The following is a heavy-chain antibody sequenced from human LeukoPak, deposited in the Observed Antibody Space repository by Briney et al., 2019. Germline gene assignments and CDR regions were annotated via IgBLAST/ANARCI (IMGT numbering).Heavy chain of an antibody. CDR1: GFTFSDYY. J-gene: IGHJ3*02. D-gene: IGHD4-17*01. CDR2: ISSSGSTI. V-gene: IGHV3-11*04. CDR3: ASPPGTVPHHDAFDI. Sequence: GGSLRLSCAASGFTFSDYYMSWIRQAPGKGLEWVSYISSSGSTIYYADSVKGRFTISRDNAKNSLYLQMNSLRAEDTAVYYCASPPGTVPHHDAFDIWGQGTMVTVSS.